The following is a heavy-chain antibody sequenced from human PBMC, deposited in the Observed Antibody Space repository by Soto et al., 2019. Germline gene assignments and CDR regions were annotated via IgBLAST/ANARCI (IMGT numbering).Heavy chain of an antibody. J-gene: IGHJ5*02. D-gene: IGHD6-6*01. Sequence: ASVKVSCKASGGTFSSYTISWVRQAPGQGLEWMGRIIPILGIANYAQKFQGRVTITADKSTSTAYMELSSLRSEDTAVYYCARVRIAARQDYNWFDPWGQGTLVTVSS. V-gene: IGHV1-69*02. CDR1: GGTFSSYT. CDR3: ARVRIAARQDYNWFDP. CDR2: IIPILGIA.